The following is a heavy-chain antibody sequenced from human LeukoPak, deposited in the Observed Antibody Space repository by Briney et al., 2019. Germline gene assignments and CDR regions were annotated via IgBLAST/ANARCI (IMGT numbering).Heavy chain of an antibody. CDR1: GGSFSGYY. CDR3: ARSGGIAVAGNWFDP. D-gene: IGHD6-19*01. Sequence: PSETLSLTCAVYGGSFSGYYWSWIRQPPGKGLEWIGEINHSGSTNYNPSLKSRVTISVDTSKNQFSLKLSSVTAADTAVYYCARSGGIAVAGNWFDPWGQGTLVTVSS. V-gene: IGHV4-34*01. J-gene: IGHJ5*02. CDR2: INHSGST.